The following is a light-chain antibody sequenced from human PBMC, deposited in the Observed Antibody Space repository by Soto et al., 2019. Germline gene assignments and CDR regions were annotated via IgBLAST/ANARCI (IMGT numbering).Light chain of an antibody. CDR2: EDN. CDR1: SGSIASNY. CDR3: QSYDSSNQV. J-gene: IGLJ2*01. Sequence: NFMLTQPHSVSESPGKTVTISCTGSSGSIASNYVQWYQQRPGSAPTTVIYEDNQRPSGVPDRFSGSIDSSSNSASLTISGLKTEDKADCYCQSYDSSNQVFGGGTQLTVL. V-gene: IGLV6-57*02.